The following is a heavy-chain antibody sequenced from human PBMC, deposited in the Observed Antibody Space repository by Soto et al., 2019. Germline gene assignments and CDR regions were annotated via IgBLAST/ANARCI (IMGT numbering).Heavy chain of an antibody. D-gene: IGHD1-7*01. V-gene: IGHV1-18*01. CDR3: ARDFGTTCYMDV. CDR2: ISAYNGNT. Sequence: ASVKVSRKGSGFTFTNSGVQWVRQAPGQGLEWMGWISAYNGNTNYAQKLQGRVTMTTDTSTSTAYMELRSLRSDDTAVYYCARDFGTTCYMDVWGKGTTVTVSS. CDR1: GFTFTNSG. J-gene: IGHJ6*03.